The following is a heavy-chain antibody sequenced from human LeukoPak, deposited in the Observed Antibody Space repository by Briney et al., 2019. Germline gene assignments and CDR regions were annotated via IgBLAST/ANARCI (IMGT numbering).Heavy chain of an antibody. V-gene: IGHV3-30-3*02. D-gene: IGHD2-2*01. Sequence: PGRSLRLSCAASGFTFSSYAMHWVRQAPGKGLEWVAVISYDGSNKYYADSVKGRFTISRDNSKNTLYLQMNSLRAEDTAVYYCAKPNRRYCSSTSCYPDWFDPWGQGTLVTVSS. CDR1: GFTFSSYA. J-gene: IGHJ5*02. CDR2: ISYDGSNK. CDR3: AKPNRRYCSSTSCYPDWFDP.